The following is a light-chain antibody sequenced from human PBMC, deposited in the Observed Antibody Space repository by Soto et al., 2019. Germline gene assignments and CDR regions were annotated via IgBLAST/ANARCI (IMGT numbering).Light chain of an antibody. Sequence: DIQLTQSPSTLSPSVGDRVTITCRASQSISSWLAWYQQKPGKARKLLIYKASSLQSGVPSRFSGSGSGTEFTLTISSLQPDDFATYYCQQYYTYPHTFGQGTKLEI. J-gene: IGKJ2*01. V-gene: IGKV1-5*03. CDR1: QSISSW. CDR2: KAS. CDR3: QQYYTYPHT.